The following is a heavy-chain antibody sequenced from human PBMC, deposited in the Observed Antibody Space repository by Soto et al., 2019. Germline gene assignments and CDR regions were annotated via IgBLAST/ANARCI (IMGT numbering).Heavy chain of an antibody. CDR3: ARDCRQWYHWNYGSESDY. CDR2: IKQDGSEK. J-gene: IGHJ4*02. Sequence: GGSLRLSCAASGFTFSSYWMSWVRQAPGKGLEWVANIKQDGSEKYYVDSVKGRFTISRDNAKNSLYLQMNSLRAEDTAVYYCARDCRQWYHWNYGSESDYWGPGTLVTVSS. D-gene: IGHD1-7*01. V-gene: IGHV3-7*01. CDR1: GFTFSSYW.